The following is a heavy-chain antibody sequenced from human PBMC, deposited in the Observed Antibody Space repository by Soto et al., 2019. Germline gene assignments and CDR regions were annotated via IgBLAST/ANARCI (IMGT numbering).Heavy chain of an antibody. V-gene: IGHV3-30*18. CDR3: AKGGSSGSYDY. J-gene: IGHJ4*02. D-gene: IGHD3-22*01. CDR2: ISYDGSNK. CDR1: GFTFSSYA. Sequence: GGSLRLSCAASGFTFSSYAMHWVRQAPGKGLEWVAVISYDGSNKYYADSVKGRFTISRDNFKNTLYLQMSSLRAEDTALYYCAKGGSSGSYDYWGQGSLVTVSS.